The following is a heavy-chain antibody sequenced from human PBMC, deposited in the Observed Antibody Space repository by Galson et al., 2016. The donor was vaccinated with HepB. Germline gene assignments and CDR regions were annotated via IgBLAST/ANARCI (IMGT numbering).Heavy chain of an antibody. Sequence: CAISGDSVSSNNAGWNWIRQSPSRGLEWLGRTYYRSKWFYDYAESVKSRITIKPDTTKNQFSLQLNSVTVEDTAVYYCARGWGGHGWDPIDAWGQGTLVTVSS. D-gene: IGHD6-19*01. CDR2: TYYRSKWFY. CDR1: GDSVSSNNAG. CDR3: ARGWGGHGWDPIDA. J-gene: IGHJ5*02. V-gene: IGHV6-1*01.